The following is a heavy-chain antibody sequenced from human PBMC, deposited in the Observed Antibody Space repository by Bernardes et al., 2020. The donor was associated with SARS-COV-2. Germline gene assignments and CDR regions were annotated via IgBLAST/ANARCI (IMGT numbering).Heavy chain of an antibody. J-gene: IGHJ6*02. CDR2: ISYDGSNK. V-gene: IGHV3-30*03. Sequence: GGYLSRSSAASGFTLSRYGMHWVRPAPGKGLEWVAVISYDGSNKYYADSVKGRFTISRDNSKNTLYLQMNSLRAEDTAVYYCASCSGGSCYGMDVWGQGTTVTVSS. CDR1: GFTLSRYG. D-gene: IGHD2-15*01. CDR3: ASCSGGSCYGMDV.